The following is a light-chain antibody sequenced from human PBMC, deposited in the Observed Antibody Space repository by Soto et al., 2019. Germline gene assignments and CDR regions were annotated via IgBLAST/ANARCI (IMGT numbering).Light chain of an antibody. CDR3: QQTYSRVRT. J-gene: IGKJ1*01. CDR2: DAS. Sequence: DIQMTQSPSTLSASVGDRVTITCRASQSISSWLAWYQQKPGKAPKLLIYDASSLESGVPSRFSGSGSGTDFTLTISSLQPEDSATYYCQQTYSRVRTFGQGTKVDIK. V-gene: IGKV1-5*01. CDR1: QSISSW.